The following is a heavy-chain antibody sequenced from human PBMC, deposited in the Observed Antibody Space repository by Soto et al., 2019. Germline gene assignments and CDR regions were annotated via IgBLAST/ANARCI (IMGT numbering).Heavy chain of an antibody. CDR1: GYSFTSYW. D-gene: IGHD6-13*01. J-gene: IGHJ4*02. CDR2: IYPGDSDT. V-gene: IGHV5-51*01. Sequence: PGESLKISCKGSGYSFTSYWIGWVRQMPGKGLEWMGIIYPGDSDTRYSPSFQGQVTISADKSISTAYLQWSSLKASDTAMYYCARHRGLAAAGTRFDYWGQGTLVTVSS. CDR3: ARHRGLAAAGTRFDY.